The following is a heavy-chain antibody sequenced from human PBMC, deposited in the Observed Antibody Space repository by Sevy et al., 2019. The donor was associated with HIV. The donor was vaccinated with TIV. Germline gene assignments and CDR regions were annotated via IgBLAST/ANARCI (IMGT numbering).Heavy chain of an antibody. CDR1: GYTLTELS. D-gene: IGHD3-9*01. Sequence: ASVKVSCKVSGYTLTELSMHWVRQAPGKGLEWMGGFDPEDGETIYSQKFQGRVTMTADTSTDTAYIELSSLSSEDTAEYYCATSDILTGPISRRGGYYYGMDVWGQGTTVTVSS. CDR2: FDPEDGET. CDR3: ATSDILTGPISRRGGYYYGMDV. J-gene: IGHJ6*02. V-gene: IGHV1-24*01.